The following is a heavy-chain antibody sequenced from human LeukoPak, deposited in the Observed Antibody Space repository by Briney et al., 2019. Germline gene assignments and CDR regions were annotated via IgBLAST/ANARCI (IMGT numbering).Heavy chain of an antibody. J-gene: IGHJ4*02. CDR3: ARNSGANVYTYSFQY. CDR2: IKVDGIEK. CDR1: GFTFSYYW. V-gene: IGHV3-7*05. D-gene: IGHD1-26*01. Sequence: GGSLRLSCVASGFTFSYYWMSWVRQAPGKGPEWVANIKVDGIEKHYVDSVKGRFTISRDNAKNSLYLQMNSLRVEDTAFYYCARNSGANVYTYSFQYWGRGTLVTVSS.